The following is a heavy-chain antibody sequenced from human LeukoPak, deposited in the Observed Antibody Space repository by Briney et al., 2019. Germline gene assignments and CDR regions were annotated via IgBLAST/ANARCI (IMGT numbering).Heavy chain of an antibody. Sequence: GASVKVSCKAFGYTFTSYDINWVRQATGQGLEWMGWMNPNSGGTNYAQEFQGRVTMTRDTSISTAYMELSRLRSDDTAVYYCAREDGYYDSSGYSPSNWFDPWGQGTLVTVSS. CDR1: GYTFTSYD. J-gene: IGHJ5*02. CDR2: MNPNSGGT. CDR3: AREDGYYDSSGYSPSNWFDP. D-gene: IGHD3-22*01. V-gene: IGHV1-2*02.